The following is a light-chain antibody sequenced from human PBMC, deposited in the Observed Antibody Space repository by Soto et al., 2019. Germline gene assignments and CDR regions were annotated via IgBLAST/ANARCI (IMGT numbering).Light chain of an antibody. CDR1: QGISGW. V-gene: IGKV1-12*01. CDR3: QKSSSVPIT. Sequence: DIQMTQSPSSVSASVGDRVTITCRASQGISGWLTWYQQKPGKAPNLLIYVASNLQSGVPSRFRGTGSGTDFTLTISNLPPEDSATYYCQKSSSVPITFGQGTRLEIK. J-gene: IGKJ5*01. CDR2: VAS.